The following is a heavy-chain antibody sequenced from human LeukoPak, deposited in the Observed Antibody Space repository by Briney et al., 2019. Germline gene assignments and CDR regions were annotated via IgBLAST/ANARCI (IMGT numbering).Heavy chain of an antibody. Sequence: GGSLRLSCAASGFTVSSNYMSWVRQAPGKGLEWVSVIYSGGSTYYADSVKGRFTISRDNSKNTLYLQTNSLRAEDTAVYYCARENIVVVPAAHAFDIWGQGTMVTVSS. V-gene: IGHV3-66*02. CDR3: ARENIVVVPAAHAFDI. J-gene: IGHJ3*02. D-gene: IGHD2-2*01. CDR2: IYSGGST. CDR1: GFTVSSNY.